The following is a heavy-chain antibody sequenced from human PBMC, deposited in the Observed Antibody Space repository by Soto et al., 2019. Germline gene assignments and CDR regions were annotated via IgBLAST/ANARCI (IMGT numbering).Heavy chain of an antibody. J-gene: IGHJ5*02. V-gene: IGHV3-23*01. Sequence: GGSLRLSCAASGFIFENFGMSWVRQAPGKGLEWISSISGSGFKKYYADSVKGRFTVSRDNSKSTVYLELNNLSAEDTAVYHCAKNQGVELVPLATVDWFDPWGQGSVVTVSS. CDR1: GFIFENFG. CDR2: ISGSGFKK. D-gene: IGHD1-26*01. CDR3: AKNQGVELVPLATVDWFDP.